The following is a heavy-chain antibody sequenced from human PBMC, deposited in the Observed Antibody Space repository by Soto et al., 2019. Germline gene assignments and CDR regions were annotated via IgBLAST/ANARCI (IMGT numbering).Heavy chain of an antibody. CDR1: GYTFTAFY. V-gene: IGHV1-2*02. CDR2: VNPNTGVT. Sequence: ASLKVSCNASGYTFTAFYMNWVRQAPGQGLEWMGCVNPNTGVTKYAQKFQGRVTMTRDTSINTAYMELRGLTSDDTAVYYCTTLRLHXWGQGTLVTVSX. CDR3: TTLRLHX. D-gene: IGHD3-9*01. J-gene: IGHJ5*02.